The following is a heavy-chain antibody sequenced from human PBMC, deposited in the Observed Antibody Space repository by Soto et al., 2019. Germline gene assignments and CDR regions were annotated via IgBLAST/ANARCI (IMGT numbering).Heavy chain of an antibody. D-gene: IGHD6-19*01. V-gene: IGHV1-18*01. Sequence: ASVKVSCKASGGTFSSYTISWVRQAPGQGLEWMGSISTYNGDTNFAQKLQGRVTMTTDTSTSTAYMELRSLRSDDTAMYYCARPMPVARFEYWGQGSLVTVSS. CDR2: ISTYNGDT. CDR1: GGTFSSYT. J-gene: IGHJ4*02. CDR3: ARPMPVARFEY.